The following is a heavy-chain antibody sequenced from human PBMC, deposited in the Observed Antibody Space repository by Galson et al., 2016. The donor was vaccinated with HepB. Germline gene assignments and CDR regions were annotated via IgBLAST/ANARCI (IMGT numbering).Heavy chain of an antibody. Sequence: SETLSLTCTVSGGSISSSSYYWGWIRQPPGKGLEWIGTIYYSGSTYYNPSLKSRVTISVDTSKNQSSLKLSSVTAADTAVYYCAGHLRGGYGMDVWGQGTTVTVSS. V-gene: IGHV4-39*01. CDR3: AGHLRGGYGMDV. CDR1: GGSISSSSYY. J-gene: IGHJ6*02. CDR2: IYYSGST. D-gene: IGHD3-10*01.